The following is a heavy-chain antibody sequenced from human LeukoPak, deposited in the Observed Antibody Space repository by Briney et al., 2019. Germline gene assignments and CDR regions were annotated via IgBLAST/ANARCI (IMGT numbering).Heavy chain of an antibody. CDR2: INPSGGTT. V-gene: IGHV1-46*01. CDR3: ARSPHILTGENFDY. J-gene: IGHJ4*02. CDR1: GYTFTSYH. D-gene: IGHD3-9*01. Sequence: ASVKVSCKASGYTFTSYHMHWVRQAPGQGLEWMGIINPSGGTTNYAQKFRGRVTMTRDTSISTAYMHLSGLRSADTAVYYCARSPHILTGENFDYWGQGTLLTVSS.